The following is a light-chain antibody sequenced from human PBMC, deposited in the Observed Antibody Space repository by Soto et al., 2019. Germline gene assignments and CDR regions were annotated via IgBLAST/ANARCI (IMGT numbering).Light chain of an antibody. Sequence: QSALTQHASVSGSPGQSITISCTGTSSDVGGYNYVSWYQHHPGKAPKLMIFEVSNRPSGVSNRCSCSKSGNTASLTISGLQAEDEADYYCSSYISNITRVFGRGTMLTVL. CDR2: EVS. J-gene: IGLJ3*02. CDR1: SSDVGGYNY. CDR3: SSYISNITRV. V-gene: IGLV2-14*01.